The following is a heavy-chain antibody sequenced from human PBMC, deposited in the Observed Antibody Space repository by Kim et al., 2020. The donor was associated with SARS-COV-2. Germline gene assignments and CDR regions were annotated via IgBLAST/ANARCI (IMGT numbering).Heavy chain of an antibody. D-gene: IGHD2-2*02. CDR1: GFTFSSYA. CDR3: AKFAGREYQLLYQGGWFDP. CDR2: ISGSGGST. J-gene: IGHJ5*02. Sequence: GGSLRLSCAASGFTFSSYAMSWVRQAPGKGLEWVSAISGSGGSTYYADSVKGRFTISRDNSKNTLYLQMNSLRAEDTAVYYCAKFAGREYQLLYQGGWFDPWGQGTLVTVSS. V-gene: IGHV3-23*01.